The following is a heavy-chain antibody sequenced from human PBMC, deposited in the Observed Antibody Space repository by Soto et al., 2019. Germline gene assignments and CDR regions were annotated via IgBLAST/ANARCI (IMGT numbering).Heavy chain of an antibody. Sequence: SVKVSCKASGGTFSSYAISWVRQAPGQGLEWMGGIIPIFGTANYAQKFQGRVTITADESTSTAYMELSSLRSEDTAVYYCARDPGEPDYDLPFDYWGQGTLVTVSS. V-gene: IGHV1-69*13. J-gene: IGHJ4*02. CDR2: IIPIFGTA. CDR1: GGTFSSYA. D-gene: IGHD4-17*01. CDR3: ARDPGEPDYDLPFDY.